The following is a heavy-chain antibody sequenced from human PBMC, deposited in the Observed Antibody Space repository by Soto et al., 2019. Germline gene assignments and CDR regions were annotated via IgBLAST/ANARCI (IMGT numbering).Heavy chain of an antibody. Sequence: QVQLQESGPGLVKPSQTLSLTCTVSGGSVSSDGYYWSWIRQHPGKGLEWIGYIYYSGSTYYNPSLKSRVTXSXXXSXNQVSLKLSSVTAADTAVYYCARSPRRDAGRLKFDYWGQGTLVTVSS. D-gene: IGHD2-2*01. J-gene: IGHJ4*02. V-gene: IGHV4-31*03. CDR2: IYYSGST. CDR3: ARSPRRDAGRLKFDY. CDR1: GGSVSSDGYY.